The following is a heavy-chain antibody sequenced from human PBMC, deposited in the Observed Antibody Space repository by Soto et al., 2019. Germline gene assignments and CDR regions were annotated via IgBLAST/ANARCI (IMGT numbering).Heavy chain of an antibody. CDR2: ISSSSSYI. Sequence: GESLRLSCAAAVFTFSSYTMNWVRQAPGKGLEWVSSISSSSSYIYYADSVKGRFTISRDNARNTVDLQIKTLRAEDTAVYFCAKMASASITAIDSWGQVTVVTVSS. V-gene: IGHV3-21*01. CDR3: AKMASASITAIDS. D-gene: IGHD2-8*01. J-gene: IGHJ4*02. CDR1: VFTFSSYT.